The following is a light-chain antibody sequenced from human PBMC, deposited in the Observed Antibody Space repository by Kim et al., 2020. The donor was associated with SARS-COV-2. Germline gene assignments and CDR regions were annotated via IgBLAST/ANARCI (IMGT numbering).Light chain of an antibody. CDR1: SGHSSYA. V-gene: IGLV4-69*01. CDR2: VNSDGSH. J-gene: IGLJ2*01. CDR3: QTWGTGIVV. Sequence: HLLLTQSPSASASLGASVKFTCTLSSGHSSYAIAWHQQQPEKGPRYLMKVNSDGSHSKGDGIPDRFSGSSSGPERYLTISRVQSEDEADYYCQTWGTGIVVFGGGTQLTVL.